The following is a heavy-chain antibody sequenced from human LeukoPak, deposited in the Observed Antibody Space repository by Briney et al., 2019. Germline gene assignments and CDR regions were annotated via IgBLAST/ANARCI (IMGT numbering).Heavy chain of an antibody. CDR1: GYTFTSYG. CDR2: IIPILGIA. V-gene: IGHV1-69*04. Sequence: ASVKVSCKASGYTFTSYGISWVRQAPGQGLEWMGRIIPILGIANYAQKFQGRVTITADKSTSTAYMELSSLRSEDTAVYYCARGIAVAGISRGFDPWGQGTLVTVSS. D-gene: IGHD6-19*01. J-gene: IGHJ5*02. CDR3: ARGIAVAGISRGFDP.